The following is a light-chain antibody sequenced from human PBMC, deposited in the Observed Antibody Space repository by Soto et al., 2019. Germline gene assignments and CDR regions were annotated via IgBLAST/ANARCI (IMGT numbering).Light chain of an antibody. Sequence: EIVLTQSPGTLSLSPGERATLSCRASQSVSSSYLGWYQQKPGQAPRVLIYGASSRATGIPDRFSGSGSGTDFTLTISRLEPEDFAVYFCQQYGSSPFTFGPGTKVDIK. J-gene: IGKJ3*01. CDR1: QSVSSSY. CDR3: QQYGSSPFT. V-gene: IGKV3-20*01. CDR2: GAS.